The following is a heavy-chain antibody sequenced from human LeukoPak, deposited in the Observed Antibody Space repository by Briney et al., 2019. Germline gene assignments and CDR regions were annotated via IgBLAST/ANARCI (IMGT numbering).Heavy chain of an antibody. CDR1: GYTFTSYD. Sequence: ASVRVPCKASGYTFTSYDINWVRQATGQGLEWMGWMNPNSGNTGYAQKFQGRVTITADESTSTAYMELSSLRSEDTAVYYCARGEGSPKYYFDYWGQGTLVTVSS. CDR2: MNPNSGNT. J-gene: IGHJ4*02. V-gene: IGHV1-8*01. D-gene: IGHD6-13*01. CDR3: ARGEGSPKYYFDY.